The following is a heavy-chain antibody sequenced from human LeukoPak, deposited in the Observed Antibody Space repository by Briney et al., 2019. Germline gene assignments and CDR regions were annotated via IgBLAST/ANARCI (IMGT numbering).Heavy chain of an antibody. V-gene: IGHV1-2*02. CDR2: INPDTDDT. CDR1: GYTFIDSY. J-gene: IGHJ4*02. Sequence: ASVKVSCKTSGYTFIDSYIHWVRQAPGQGLEWMGWINPDTDDTVYAQKFQDRVKMTRDTSINTAYMELNRLTSDDTAVYYCARDREIVGATSFDFWGQGTLVTVSS. D-gene: IGHD1-26*01. CDR3: ARDREIVGATSFDF.